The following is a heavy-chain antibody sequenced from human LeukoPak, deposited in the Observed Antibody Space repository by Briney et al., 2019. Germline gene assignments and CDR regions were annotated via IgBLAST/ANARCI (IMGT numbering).Heavy chain of an antibody. CDR3: ARDLTHYYDILTGTPLFDY. CDR2: IYYSGST. V-gene: IGHV4-39*01. CDR1: GGSISSSSYY. J-gene: IGHJ4*02. D-gene: IGHD3-9*01. Sequence: PSETLSLTCTVSGGSISSSSYYWGWIRQPPGKGLEWIGSIYYSGSTYYNPSLKSRVTISVDTSKNQFSLKLSSVTAADTAVYYCARDLTHYYDILTGTPLFDYWGQGTLVTVSS.